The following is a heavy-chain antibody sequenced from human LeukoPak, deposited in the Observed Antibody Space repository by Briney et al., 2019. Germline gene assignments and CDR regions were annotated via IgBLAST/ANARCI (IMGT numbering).Heavy chain of an antibody. CDR3: AIVDGQRLTGYRGFDP. D-gene: IGHD3-9*01. CDR1: GFTFSSYS. Sequence: PGGSLRLSCAASGFTFSSYSMNWVRQAPGKGLEWVSSISSSSSCIYYAVSVKGRFTISRDNAKNSLYLQMNSLRAEDTAVYYCAIVDGQRLTGYRGFDPWGQGTLVTVSS. J-gene: IGHJ5*02. V-gene: IGHV3-21*01. CDR2: ISSSSSCI.